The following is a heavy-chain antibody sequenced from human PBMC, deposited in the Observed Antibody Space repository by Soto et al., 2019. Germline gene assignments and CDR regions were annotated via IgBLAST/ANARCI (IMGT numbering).Heavy chain of an antibody. V-gene: IGHV1-18*01. Sequence: QVRLEQSGAEVKQPGASVKVSCKASGYRFIDYGITWVRQAPGQGLEWMGWISDYNGNTNYGKKFQGRVTMTTDTSTRTAYMELKSPRSDDTAVYFCAREGYYSGSGTYSPPRYYGMDAWGQGTTVTVSS. D-gene: IGHD3-10*01. CDR3: AREGYYSGSGTYSPPRYYGMDA. CDR2: ISDYNGNT. CDR1: GYRFIDYG. J-gene: IGHJ6*02.